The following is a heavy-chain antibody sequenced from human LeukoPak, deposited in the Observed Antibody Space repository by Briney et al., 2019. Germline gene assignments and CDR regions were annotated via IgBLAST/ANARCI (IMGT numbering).Heavy chain of an antibody. CDR3: ARGIGSTTVTTLEYYFDY. CDR2: MNPNSGNT. CDR1: GYTFTSYD. Sequence: ASVKVSCKASGYTFTSYDINWVRQATGQGLEWMGWMNPNSGNTGYAQKFQGRVTMTRNTSISTAYMELSSLRSEDTAVYYCARGIGSTTVTTLEYYFDYWGQGTLATVSS. D-gene: IGHD4-17*01. V-gene: IGHV1-8*01. J-gene: IGHJ4*02.